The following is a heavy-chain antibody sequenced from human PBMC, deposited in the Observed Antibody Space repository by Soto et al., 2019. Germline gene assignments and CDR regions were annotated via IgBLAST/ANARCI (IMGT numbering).Heavy chain of an antibody. CDR3: ARDRDSGSGYPHFGY. CDR1: GGTFSSYA. V-gene: IGHV1-69*12. J-gene: IGHJ4*02. D-gene: IGHD3-22*01. CDR2: IIPIFGTA. Sequence: QVQLVQSGAEVKKPGSSVKVSCKASGGTFSSYAISWVRQAPGQELEWMGGIIPIFGTANYAQKFQGRVTITADESTSTAYMELSSLRSEDTAVYYCARDRDSGSGYPHFGYWGQGTLVTVSS.